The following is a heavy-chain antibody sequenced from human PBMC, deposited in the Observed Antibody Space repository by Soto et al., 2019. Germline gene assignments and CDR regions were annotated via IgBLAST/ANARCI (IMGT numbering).Heavy chain of an antibody. J-gene: IGHJ4*02. D-gene: IGHD7-27*01. CDR1: GFTFSTYW. CDR2: INQDGSEE. Sequence: EVQLVESGGGLVQPGGSLRLSCAASGFTFSTYWMTWVRQAPGRGLEWVANINQDGSEEYYVDSVKGRFSISRDNAMNSLYLEMYRLSVEDTAVYFCARTTGDLDYWGQGTLVTVSS. V-gene: IGHV3-7*01. CDR3: ARTTGDLDY.